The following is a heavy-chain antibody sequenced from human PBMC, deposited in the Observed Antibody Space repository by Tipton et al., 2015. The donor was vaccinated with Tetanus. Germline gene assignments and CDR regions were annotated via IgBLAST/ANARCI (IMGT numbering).Heavy chain of an antibody. V-gene: IGHV4-4*07. CDR2: IYSSGSS. D-gene: IGHD3-10*01. CDR3: ARDRGRSIGDYFDS. J-gene: IGHJ4*02. Sequence: TLSLTCTVSGGSISNYYWSWIRQSAGKGLEWIGRIYSSGSSNFNPSLRSRVTMSVDTSKNQFSLKLSSVTAADTAVYYCARDRGRSIGDYFDSRGPGTLVTVSS. CDR1: GGSISNYY.